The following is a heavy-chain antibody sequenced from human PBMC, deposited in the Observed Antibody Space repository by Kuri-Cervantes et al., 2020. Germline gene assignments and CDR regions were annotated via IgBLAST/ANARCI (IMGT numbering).Heavy chain of an antibody. CDR1: GFIFTDYE. J-gene: IGHJ4*02. D-gene: IGHD3-22*01. V-gene: IGHV3-48*03. Sequence: GGSLRLSCEASGFIFTDYEINWVRQAPGKGLEWISYISLSGDTMFYADSVKGRFTISRDNAKNSLYLQMNSLRAEDTALYYCAKDIRGGYTSHYFDYWGQGTLVTVSS. CDR2: ISLSGDTM. CDR3: AKDIRGGYTSHYFDY.